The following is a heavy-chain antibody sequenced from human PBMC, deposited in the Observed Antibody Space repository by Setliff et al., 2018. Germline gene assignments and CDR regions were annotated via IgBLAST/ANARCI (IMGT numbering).Heavy chain of an antibody. D-gene: IGHD2-15*01. J-gene: IGHJ4*02. CDR3: ARAVGYCSGGSCYKGDDY. Sequence: ASVKVSCKASGYTFSSYAISWVRQAPGQGLEWMGGIIPIFGTANYAQKFQGRVTITAAESTSTAYMELRSLRSDETAVYYCARAVGYCSGGSCYKGDDYWGQGTLVTVSS. CDR2: IIPIFGTA. V-gene: IGHV1-69*13. CDR1: GYTFSSYA.